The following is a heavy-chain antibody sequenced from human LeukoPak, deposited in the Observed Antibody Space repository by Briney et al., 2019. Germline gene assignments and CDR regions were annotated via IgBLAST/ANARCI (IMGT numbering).Heavy chain of an antibody. CDR1: GGSISSYY. CDR3: ARGPSSSWYGDY. Sequence: SETLSLTCTVSGGSISSYYWSWIRQPPGKGLEWIGYIYYSGSTNYNPSLKSRVTISVDTSKNQFSLKLSSVTAADTAVYYCARGPSSSWYGDYWGQEPWSPSPQ. D-gene: IGHD6-13*01. J-gene: IGHJ4*01. V-gene: IGHV4-59*01. CDR2: IYYSGST.